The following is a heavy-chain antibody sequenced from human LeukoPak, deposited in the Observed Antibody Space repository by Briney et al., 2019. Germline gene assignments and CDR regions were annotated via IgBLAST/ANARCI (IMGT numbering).Heavy chain of an antibody. CDR3: AREVVGATHVADAFDI. CDR1: GGSISSYY. CDR2: IHYSGNT. Sequence: SETLSLTCTVSGGSISSYYWSWIRQPPGKGLEWIGYIHYSGNTNYNPSLKSRVTIPVDTSKNQFSLKLSSVTAADTAVYYCAREVVGATHVADAFDIWGQGTMVTVSS. V-gene: IGHV4-59*01. J-gene: IGHJ3*02. D-gene: IGHD1-26*01.